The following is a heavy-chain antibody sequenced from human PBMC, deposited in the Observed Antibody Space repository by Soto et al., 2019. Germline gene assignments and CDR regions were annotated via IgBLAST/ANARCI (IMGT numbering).Heavy chain of an antibody. CDR1: GYTFTSYG. CDR3: ARDRRSSSWYWTFDY. D-gene: IGHD6-13*01. CDR2: ISAYNGNT. J-gene: IGHJ4*02. V-gene: IGHV1-18*01. Sequence: ASVKVSCKASGYTFTSYGISWVRQAPGQGLEWMGWISAYNGNTNYAQKLQGRVTMTTDTSTSTAYMELRSLRSDDTAVYYCARDRRSSSWYWTFDYWGQGTLVTVSS.